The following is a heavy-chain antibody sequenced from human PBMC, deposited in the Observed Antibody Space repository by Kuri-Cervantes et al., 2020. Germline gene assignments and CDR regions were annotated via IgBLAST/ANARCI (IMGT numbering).Heavy chain of an antibody. J-gene: IGHJ3*02. V-gene: IGHV5-51*01. D-gene: IGHD6-13*01. CDR1: GYSFTSYW. CDR3: ARRQPSEAFDI. CDR2: IYPGGSDT. Sequence: GGSLRLSCKGSGYSFTSYWIGWVRQMPGKGLEWMGIIYPGGSDTRYSPSFQGQVTISADKSISTAYLQWSSLKASDTAMYYCARRQPSEAFDIWGQGTMVTVSS.